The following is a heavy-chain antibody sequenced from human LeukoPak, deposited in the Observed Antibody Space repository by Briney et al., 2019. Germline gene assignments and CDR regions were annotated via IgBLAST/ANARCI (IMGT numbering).Heavy chain of an antibody. CDR2: ISGSGGTA. CDR1: GFTFSNSA. D-gene: IGHD3-3*01. V-gene: IGHV3-23*01. CDR3: ARGHSITIFGIDY. Sequence: GGSLRLSCATSGFTFSNSAMAWVRQAPGKGLEWVSAISGSGGTAFYADSVKGRFTISRDNSKNTLYLQMNSLRAEDTAVYYCARGHSITIFGIDYWGQGTLVTVSS. J-gene: IGHJ4*02.